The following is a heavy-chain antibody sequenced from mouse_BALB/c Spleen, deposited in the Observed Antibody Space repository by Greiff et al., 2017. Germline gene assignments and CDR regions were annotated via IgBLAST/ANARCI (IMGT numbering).Heavy chain of an antibody. CDR2: IWAGGST. CDR1: GFSLTSYG. CDR3: AREGSYYYGSSYWYFDV. Sequence: VQLVESGPGLVAPSQSLSITCTVSGFSLTSYGVHWVRQPPGKGLEWLGVIWAGGSTNYNSALMSRLSISKDNSKSQVFLKMNSLQTDDTAMYYCAREGSYYYGSSYWYFDVWGAGTTVTVSS. D-gene: IGHD1-1*01. J-gene: IGHJ1*01. V-gene: IGHV2-9*02.